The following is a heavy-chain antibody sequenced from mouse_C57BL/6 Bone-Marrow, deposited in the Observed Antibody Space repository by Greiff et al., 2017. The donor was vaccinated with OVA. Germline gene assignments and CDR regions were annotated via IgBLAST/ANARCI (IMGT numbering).Heavy chain of an antibody. D-gene: IGHD3-3*01. CDR2: ISSGGSYT. Sequence: EVQRVESGGDLVKPGGSLKLSCAASGFTFSSYGMSWVRQTPDKRLEWVATISSGGSYTYYPDSVKGRFTIARDNAKNTLYLQMSRLKSEDTAMYYCARQGGGTGAFSYWGQGTLVTVSA. V-gene: IGHV5-6*01. CDR3: ARQGGGTGAFSY. CDR1: GFTFSSYG. J-gene: IGHJ3*01.